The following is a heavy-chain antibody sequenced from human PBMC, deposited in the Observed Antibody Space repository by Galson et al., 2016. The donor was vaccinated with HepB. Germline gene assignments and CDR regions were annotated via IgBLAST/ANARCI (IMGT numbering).Heavy chain of an antibody. CDR1: GGTFNGYY. CDR3: ARGTYYDAATRFDP. CDR2: INHSGNT. D-gene: IGHD3-3*01. V-gene: IGHV4-34*01. J-gene: IGHJ5*02. Sequence: SETLSLTCAVFGGTFNGYYWTWIRQSPGKGLEWIGEINHSGNTNYNPSPKSRVNLSVDISKKQFTLELTSVTAADTAIYYCARGTYYDAATRFDPWGQGTLVTVAS.